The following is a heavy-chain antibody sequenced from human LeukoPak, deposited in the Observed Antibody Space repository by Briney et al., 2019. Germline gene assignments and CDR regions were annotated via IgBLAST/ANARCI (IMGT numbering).Heavy chain of an antibody. CDR3: AKGPTRDYDYWYYSDY. V-gene: IGHV3-23*01. Sequence: GGSLRLSCAASGFTFTSYAMNWVRQAPGKGLEWVSAVWRSGTRTYYADSVKARFTISRDNSKNTLYLQMNSLRAEDTAIYYCAKGPTRDYDYWYYSDYWGLGTLVTVSS. D-gene: IGHD5-12*01. J-gene: IGHJ4*02. CDR2: VWRSGTRT. CDR1: GFTFTSYA.